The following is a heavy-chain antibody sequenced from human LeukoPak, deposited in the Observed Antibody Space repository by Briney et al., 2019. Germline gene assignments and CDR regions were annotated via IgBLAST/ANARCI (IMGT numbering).Heavy chain of an antibody. J-gene: IGHJ5*02. CDR2: IYYSGST. V-gene: IGHV4-59*12. CDR3: ARVVYYDSSGYYWFRPNWFDP. D-gene: IGHD3-22*01. CDR1: GGSISSYY. Sequence: SETLSLTCIVSGGSISSYYWSWIRQPPGKGLEWIGYIYYSGSTNYNPSLKSRVTISVDTSKNQFSLKLSSVTAADTAVYYCARVVYYDSSGYYWFRPNWFDPWGQGTLVTVSS.